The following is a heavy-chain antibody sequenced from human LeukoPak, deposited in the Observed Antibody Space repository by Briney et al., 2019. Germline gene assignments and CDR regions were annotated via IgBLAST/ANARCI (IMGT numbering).Heavy chain of an antibody. Sequence: PSETLSLTCTVSGGSISSGSYYWSWIRQPAGKGLEWVGRIYTSGITNYNPSLKSRVTISVDTSKNQFSLKLSSVTAADTAVYYCARDQKLGSMWYLGVFEIWGQGTMVTVSA. CDR2: IYTSGIT. CDR1: GGSISSGSYY. V-gene: IGHV4-61*02. CDR3: ARDQKLGSMWYLGVFEI. D-gene: IGHD6-13*01. J-gene: IGHJ3*02.